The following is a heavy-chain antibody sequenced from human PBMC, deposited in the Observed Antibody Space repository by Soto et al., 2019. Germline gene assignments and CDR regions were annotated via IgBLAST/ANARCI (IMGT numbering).Heavy chain of an antibody. CDR3: AKPHPWREPYYYYGMDV. D-gene: IGHD1-1*01. V-gene: IGHV3-30*18. CDR2: ISYDGSNK. Sequence: QVQLVESGGGVVQPGRSLRLSCAASGFTFSSYGMHWVRQAPGKGLEWVAVISYDGSNKYYADSVKGRFTISRDNSKNTLYLQMNSLRAEDTAVYYCAKPHPWREPYYYYGMDVWGQGTTVTVSS. CDR1: GFTFSSYG. J-gene: IGHJ6*02.